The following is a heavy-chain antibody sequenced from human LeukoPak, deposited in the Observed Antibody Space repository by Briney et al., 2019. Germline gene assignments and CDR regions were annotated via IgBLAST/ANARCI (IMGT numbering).Heavy chain of an antibody. D-gene: IGHD6-19*01. V-gene: IGHV3-23*01. CDR2: ISGSAVST. CDR1: GFTFSSYA. CDR3: AKDFVSSSDWYSDY. J-gene: IGHJ4*02. Sequence: GGSLRLSCASSGFTFSSYAMSWVRQAPGKGLEWVSAISGSAVSTYYADSVKGRFTVSRDNSKNTLYLQMNSLRAEDTAVYYCAKDFVSSSDWYSDYWGQGTLVTVSS.